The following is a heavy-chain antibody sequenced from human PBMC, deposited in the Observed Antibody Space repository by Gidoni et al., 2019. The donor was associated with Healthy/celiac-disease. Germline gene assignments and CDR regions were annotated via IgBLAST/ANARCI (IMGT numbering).Heavy chain of an antibody. V-gene: IGHV4-39*01. Sequence: QLQLQESGPGLVKPSETLSLTCTVPGGSISSSSYSWGWTRQPPGKGLEWIWIIYYSGSTYYNPSLKSRVTISVDTSKNQFSLKLSSVTAADTAVYYCARHVDEAARFSDWFDPWGQGTLVTVSS. CDR3: ARHVDEAARFSDWFDP. J-gene: IGHJ5*02. D-gene: IGHD6-6*01. CDR2: IYYSGST. CDR1: GGSISSSSYS.